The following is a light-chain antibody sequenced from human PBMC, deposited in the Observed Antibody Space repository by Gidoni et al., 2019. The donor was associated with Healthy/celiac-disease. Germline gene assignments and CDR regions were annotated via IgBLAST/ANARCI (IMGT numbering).Light chain of an antibody. Sequence: DIVMTQSPDSLAVSLGERATINCKSSQSVLSSANNKTYLAWYQQKPGQPPKLLIYWASTRESGVPDRFSGSGSGTAFTLTISSLQSEDVAVYYCQQYYSTPRTFGQGPKVEIK. J-gene: IGKJ1*01. CDR1: QSVLSSANNKTY. V-gene: IGKV4-1*01. CDR2: WAS. CDR3: QQYYSTPRT.